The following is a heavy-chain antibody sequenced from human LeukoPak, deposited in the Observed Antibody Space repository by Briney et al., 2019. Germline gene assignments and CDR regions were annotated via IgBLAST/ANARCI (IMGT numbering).Heavy chain of an antibody. Sequence: GSLRLSCAASGFTFSSYWMNWVRQAPGKGLEWVAIMKQDGSEKYYVDSVKGRFTISRDNAKNSLYLQMNSLKTEDTAVYYCARGGGPLVGDAFDVWGLGTMVTVSS. CDR3: ARGGGPLVGDAFDV. D-gene: IGHD6-6*01. V-gene: IGHV3-7*01. J-gene: IGHJ3*01. CDR2: MKQDGSEK. CDR1: GFTFSSYW.